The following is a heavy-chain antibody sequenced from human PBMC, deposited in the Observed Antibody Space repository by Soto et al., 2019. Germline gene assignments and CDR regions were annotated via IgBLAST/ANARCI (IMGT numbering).Heavy chain of an antibody. CDR1: GGTVSNSA. CDR2: IIPIFGPA. J-gene: IGHJ4*02. D-gene: IGHD6-13*01. Sequence: QVQLVQSGAEVKKPGSSVKVSCKASGGTVSNSAISWLRQAPGQGLEWMGGIIPIFGPATYSQKFQDRVTITADEFTGTVYMELSSLTSEDTAVYFFGRGSSWTKVEYWGQGVLVTVSS. V-gene: IGHV1-69*01. CDR3: GRGSSWTKVEY.